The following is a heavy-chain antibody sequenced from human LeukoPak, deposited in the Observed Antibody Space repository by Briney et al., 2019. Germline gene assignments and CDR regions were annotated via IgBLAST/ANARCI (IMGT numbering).Heavy chain of an antibody. Sequence: GGSPRLSCAASGFSFSSTAMNWVRQGPGEGLEWVSASGTDGDTYYADSVQGRFTISRDNSRNTLYLQMTSLRADDTAVYYCAKKTPGTYPFDYWGQGTLVTVSP. CDR2: SGTDGDT. CDR1: GFSFSSTA. D-gene: IGHD6-13*01. V-gene: IGHV3-23*01. CDR3: AKKTPGTYPFDY. J-gene: IGHJ4*02.